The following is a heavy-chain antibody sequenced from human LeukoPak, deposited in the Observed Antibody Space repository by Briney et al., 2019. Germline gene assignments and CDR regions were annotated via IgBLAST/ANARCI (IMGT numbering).Heavy chain of an antibody. CDR2: IWYDGSNK. J-gene: IGHJ3*02. D-gene: IGHD5-12*01. CDR3: AREGHSGYDAFDI. V-gene: IGHV3-33*01. Sequence: PGRSLRLSCAASGFTFSSYGMHWVRQAPGKGLEWVAVIWYDGSNKYYADSVKGRFTISRDNSKNTLYLQMNSLRAEDTAVYYCAREGHSGYDAFDIWGQGTMVTVSS. CDR1: GFTFSSYG.